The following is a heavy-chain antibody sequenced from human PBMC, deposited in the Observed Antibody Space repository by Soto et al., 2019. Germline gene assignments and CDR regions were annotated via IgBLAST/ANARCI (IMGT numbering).Heavy chain of an antibody. V-gene: IGHV4-61*01. CDR1: GVSVSSYSVC. J-gene: IGHJ4*02. D-gene: IGHD3-16*01. CDR2: IYYSGST. Sequence: SGTLSLTCAVSGVSVSSYSVCWICIRQPPGKGLVWIGYIYYSGSTNYNPSLKSRVTISVNTSKNQFSLKLSSVTAADTAVYYCARRYGSSFDYWGQGTPVTVSS. CDR3: ARRYGSSFDY.